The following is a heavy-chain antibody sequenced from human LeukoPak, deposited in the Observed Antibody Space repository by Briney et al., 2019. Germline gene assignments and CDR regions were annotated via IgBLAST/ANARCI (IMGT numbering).Heavy chain of an antibody. CDR3: ARENSSSWFFDY. V-gene: IGHV1-2*04. CDR2: INPNSGGT. Sequence: ASVKISCKASGYTFTGYYMHWVRQAPGQGLEWMGWINPNSGGTNYAQKSQGWVTMTRDTSISTAYMELSRLRSDDTAVYYCARENSSSWFFDYWGQGTLVTVSS. D-gene: IGHD6-13*01. CDR1: GYTFTGYY. J-gene: IGHJ4*02.